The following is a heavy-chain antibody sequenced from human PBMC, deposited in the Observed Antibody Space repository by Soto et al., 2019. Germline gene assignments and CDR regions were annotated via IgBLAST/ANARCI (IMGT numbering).Heavy chain of an antibody. Sequence: QVQLVESGGGVVQPGRSLRLSCAASGFTFSIHAMHWVRQAPGKGLEWVAVISYDGNNIVYADSVKGRFTISRDNSENTLSLQMNRLREEDTGVYYCARRDSYGGPKNCGMDVWGQGTTVTV. CDR3: ARRDSYGGPKNCGMDV. D-gene: IGHD5-18*01. CDR1: GFTFSIHA. CDR2: ISYDGNNI. J-gene: IGHJ6*02. V-gene: IGHV3-30-3*01.